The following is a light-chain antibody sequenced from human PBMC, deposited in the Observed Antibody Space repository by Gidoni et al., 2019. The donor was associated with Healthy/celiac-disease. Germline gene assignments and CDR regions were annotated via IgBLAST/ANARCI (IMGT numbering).Light chain of an antibody. J-gene: IGKJ3*01. V-gene: IGKV3-20*01. CDR2: GAS. CDR3: QQYGSSLPIYT. CDR1: QSVSSSY. Sequence: EIVLTQSPGPLSLSPGERATLSCRASQSVSSSYLAWYQQKPGQAPRLLIYGASSRATGIPDRFSGSGSGTDFTLTISRLEPEDFAVYYCQQYGSSLPIYTFGPGTKVDIK.